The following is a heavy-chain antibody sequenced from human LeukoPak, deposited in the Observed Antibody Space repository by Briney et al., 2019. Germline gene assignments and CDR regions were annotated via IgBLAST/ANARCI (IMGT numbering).Heavy chain of an antibody. V-gene: IGHV4-38-2*02. J-gene: IGHJ3*02. D-gene: IGHD3-22*01. CDR1: GYSLMSGYR. Sequence: ASETLSLTCVVSGYSLMSGYRWGRIRQPPGKGLEWIGSIYPSGNTYSGNTYYSPSLKSRVTISIDTSKNQFSLNLSSVTAADTALYYCARDGNYYDSTGVDSFDILGQGTMLTVPS. CDR3: ARDGNYYDSTGVDSFDI. CDR2: IYPSGNT.